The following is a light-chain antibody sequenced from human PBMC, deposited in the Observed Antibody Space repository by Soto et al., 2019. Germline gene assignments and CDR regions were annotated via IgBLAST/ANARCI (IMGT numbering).Light chain of an antibody. V-gene: IGKV1-5*03. CDR3: QQYHSYPYT. CDR2: KAS. CDR1: QSISSW. Sequence: DIQMTQSPSTLSASVGDRVTITCRASQSISSWLAWYQQKPGKAPKVLISKASTLQSGVPSRFSGSRSATEFTLTVSILQPDDFATYYCQQYHSYPYTFGQGTKLEIE. J-gene: IGKJ2*01.